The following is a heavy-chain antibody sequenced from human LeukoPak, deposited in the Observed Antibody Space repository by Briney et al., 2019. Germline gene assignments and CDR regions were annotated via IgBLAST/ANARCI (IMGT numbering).Heavy chain of an antibody. D-gene: IGHD6-19*01. Sequence: GGSLRLSCAASGFTFSSYEVNWVRQAPGKGLEWVSYISSGSTIYDAGSVKGRFTISRDNAKNSLYLQMNSLRAEDTAVYYCARESIAVAGAPFDYWGQGTLVTVSS. J-gene: IGHJ4*02. CDR2: ISSGSTI. CDR3: ARESIAVAGAPFDY. CDR1: GFTFSSYE. V-gene: IGHV3-48*03.